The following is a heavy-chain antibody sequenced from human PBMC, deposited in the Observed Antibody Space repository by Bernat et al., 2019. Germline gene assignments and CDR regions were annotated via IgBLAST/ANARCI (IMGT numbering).Heavy chain of an antibody. V-gene: IGHV4-39*01. CDR1: GGSISSSSYY. Sequence: QLQLQESGPGLVKPSETLSLTCIVSGGSISSSSYYWGWIRQPPGKGLEWIGSIYYSGSTYYNPSLKRRVTISVDTSKNQFSLKLNSVAAADTAVYHCARHGLSIAAAAYPFDSWGQGTLVTVSS. CDR2: IYYSGST. CDR3: ARHGLSIAAAAYPFDS. D-gene: IGHD6-13*01. J-gene: IGHJ4*02.